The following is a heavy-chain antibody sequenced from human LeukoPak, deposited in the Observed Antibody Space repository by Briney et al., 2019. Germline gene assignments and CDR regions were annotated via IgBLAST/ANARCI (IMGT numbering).Heavy chain of an antibody. CDR3: ARGIAARYYYYYYMDV. CDR2: IYHSGST. CDR1: GYSISSGYY. Sequence: SETLSLTCTVSGYSISSGYYWGWIRQPPGKGLEWIGSIYHSGSTYYNPSLKSRVTISVDTSKNQFSLKLSSVTAADTAVYYCARGIAARYYYYYYMDVWGKGTTVTVSS. J-gene: IGHJ6*03. D-gene: IGHD6-6*01. V-gene: IGHV4-38-2*02.